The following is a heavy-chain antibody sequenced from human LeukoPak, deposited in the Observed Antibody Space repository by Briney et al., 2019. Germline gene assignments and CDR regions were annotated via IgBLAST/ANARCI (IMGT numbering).Heavy chain of an antibody. CDR3: ARDRKASGSYYAFDI. Sequence: SQTLSLTCAISGDSVSNSAAWNWIRQSPSRGLEWLGRTYYRSKWYNDYAVSVKSRITINPDTSMNQFSLQLNSVTPEDTAVYYCARDRKASGSYYAFDIWGQGTMVTVS. V-gene: IGHV6-1*01. D-gene: IGHD1-26*01. CDR1: GDSVSNSAA. J-gene: IGHJ3*02. CDR2: TYYRSKWYN.